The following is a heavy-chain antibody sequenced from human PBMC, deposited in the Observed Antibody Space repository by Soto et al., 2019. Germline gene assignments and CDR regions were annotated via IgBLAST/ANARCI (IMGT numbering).Heavy chain of an antibody. Sequence: PSETLSLTCTVSGGSISSNNYYWSWIRQHPGKGLEWIGYINYSGNTYYNPSLKSRVIISVDKSKNQFSLKLSSVTAADTAMYYCARADYYDSSGNGRVFDYWGRVTLVTVSS. CDR3: ARADYYDSSGNGRVFDY. CDR1: GGSISSNNYY. D-gene: IGHD3-22*01. J-gene: IGHJ4*02. V-gene: IGHV4-31*03. CDR2: INYSGNT.